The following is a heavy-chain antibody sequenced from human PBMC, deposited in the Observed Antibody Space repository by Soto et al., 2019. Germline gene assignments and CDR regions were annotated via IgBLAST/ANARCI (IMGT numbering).Heavy chain of an antibody. CDR3: ARQGFGPLHVLVDV. CDR2: VHHSWGS. Sequence: QVQLQESGPGLVKPSETMSLSCTVSGGSISSYYWSWFRQSPGKRMEWIGYVHHSWGSSYNPSLPSRVAISLDTSKSQFSLKVTSVTATDTAVYYCARQGFGPLHVLVDVWGQGTTVTVSS. D-gene: IGHD3-10*01. CDR1: GGSISSYY. J-gene: IGHJ6*02. V-gene: IGHV4-59*08.